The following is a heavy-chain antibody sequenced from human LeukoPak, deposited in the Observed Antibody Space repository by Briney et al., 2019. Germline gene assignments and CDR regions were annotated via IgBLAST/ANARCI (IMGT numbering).Heavy chain of an antibody. CDR3: AILAQGLVRSFDY. CDR2: INTDGSST. Sequence: GGSLRLSCVASGFSFSSYWMHWVRQAPGKGLVWVSRINTDGSSTNSADSVKGRFTISRDNAKNSLYLQMNSLRTEDTALYYCAILAQGLVRSFDYWGQGTLVTVSS. V-gene: IGHV3-74*01. J-gene: IGHJ4*02. D-gene: IGHD3-16*01. CDR1: GFSFSSYW.